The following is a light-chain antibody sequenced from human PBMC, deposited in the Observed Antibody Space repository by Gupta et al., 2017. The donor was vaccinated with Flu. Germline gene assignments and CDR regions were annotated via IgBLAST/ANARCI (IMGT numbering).Light chain of an antibody. CDR3: CTYTGRSPVV. J-gene: IGLJ2*01. CDR2: EGS. V-gene: IGLV2-23*01. Sequence: ITISCTGTSSDNGTYNLVSCYQHHRGKAPKLLSYEGSERPSGVSSRVSSSKSGNTASLTISGLQAEDEAAYYCCTYTGRSPVVFGGGTTVTVL. CDR1: SSDNGTYNL.